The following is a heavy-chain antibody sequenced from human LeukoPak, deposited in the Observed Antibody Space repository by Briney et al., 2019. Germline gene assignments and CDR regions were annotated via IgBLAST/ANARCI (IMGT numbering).Heavy chain of an antibody. Sequence: PSETLSLICTVSRDSISSSSYYWGWIRQPPGKGLEWIGSIYYSGSTYYNPSLKSRVTISVDTSKNQFSLKLSSVTAADTAVYYCARVFGYYYATAFDIWGQGTMVTVSS. CDR1: RDSISSSSYY. J-gene: IGHJ3*02. CDR2: IYYSGST. CDR3: ARVFGYYYATAFDI. D-gene: IGHD3-10*01. V-gene: IGHV4-39*01.